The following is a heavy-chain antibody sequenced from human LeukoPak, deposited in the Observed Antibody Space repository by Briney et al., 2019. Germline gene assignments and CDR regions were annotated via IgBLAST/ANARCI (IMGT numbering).Heavy chain of an antibody. J-gene: IGHJ4*02. CDR3: AKGSRYYYGSGSYFDY. Sequence: GGSLRLSCAASGFTFSSYAMSWVRQAPGKGLEWVSAISGSGGSTYYAASVKGRFTISRDSSKNTLYLQMNSLRAEDTAVYYCAKGSRYYYGSGSYFDYWGQGTLVTVSS. CDR2: ISGSGGST. V-gene: IGHV3-23*01. CDR1: GFTFSSYA. D-gene: IGHD3-10*01.